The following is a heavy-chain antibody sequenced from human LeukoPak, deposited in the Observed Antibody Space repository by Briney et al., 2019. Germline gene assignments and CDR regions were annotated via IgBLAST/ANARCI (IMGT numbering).Heavy chain of an antibody. CDR1: GFTFSSYG. V-gene: IGHV3-30*02. Sequence: PGGSLRLSCAASGFTFSSYGMHWVRQAPGKGLEWVAFIRYDGSNKYYADSVKGRFTISRDNSKNTLYLQMNSLRAEDTAVYYCAKGEWFGEKYNWFDPWGQGTLVTVSS. D-gene: IGHD3-10*01. J-gene: IGHJ5*02. CDR2: IRYDGSNK. CDR3: AKGEWFGEKYNWFDP.